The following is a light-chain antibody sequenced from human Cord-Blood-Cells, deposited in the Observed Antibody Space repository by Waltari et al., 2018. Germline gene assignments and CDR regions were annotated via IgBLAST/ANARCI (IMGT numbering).Light chain of an antibody. CDR1: SSNIGSNT. V-gene: IGLV1-44*01. Sequence: QSVLTQPPSASGTPGQRVTISCSGSSSNIGSNTVNWYQQLPGTAPKLLIYSNTRRPSGGPDRFSGSKSGTSASLAISGLQSEDEADYYCAAWDDSLNGWVFGGGTKLTVL. CDR3: AAWDDSLNGWV. J-gene: IGLJ3*02. CDR2: SNT.